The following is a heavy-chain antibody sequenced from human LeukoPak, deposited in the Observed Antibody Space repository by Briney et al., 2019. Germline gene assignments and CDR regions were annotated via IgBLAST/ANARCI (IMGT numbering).Heavy chain of an antibody. CDR2: VHYSGTA. D-gene: IGHD4-17*01. J-gene: IGHJ4*02. V-gene: IGHV4-59*01. Sequence: SETLSLTCTVSDGSITNYDWSWVRQPPGKGLEFIGHVHYSGTANYNPSLRSRVTISIDTSKKHFFPKLKSVTAADTAVYYCARGYGDFRVEGRYFHSWGQGTLVTVSS. CDR3: ARGYGDFRVEGRYFHS. CDR1: DGSITNYD.